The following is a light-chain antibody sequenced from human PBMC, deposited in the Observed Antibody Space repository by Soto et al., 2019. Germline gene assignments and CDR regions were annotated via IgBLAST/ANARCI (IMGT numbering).Light chain of an antibody. CDR2: EDN. Sequence: NFMLTQPHSVSESPGKTVTISCTRRSGSIASNYVQWYQQRPGSAPTTVIYEDNQRPSGVPDQFSGSIDSSSNSASLAISGLKTEDEADYYGQSYDSSNVVFGGGTKLTVL. CDR3: QSYDSSNVV. CDR1: SGSIASNY. V-gene: IGLV6-57*04. J-gene: IGLJ2*01.